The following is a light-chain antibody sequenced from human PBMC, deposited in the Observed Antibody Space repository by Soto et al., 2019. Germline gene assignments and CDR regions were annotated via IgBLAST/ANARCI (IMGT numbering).Light chain of an antibody. J-gene: IGKJ2*01. V-gene: IGKV3-20*01. Sequence: SVLTQSPGTLSLSPGERATLSCRASQSVSSSYLAWYQQKPGQAPRLLIYGASSRATGIPDRFSGSGSGTDFTVTISRLEPEDFAVYYCQRYGSSPYTFGQGTKLEIK. CDR2: GAS. CDR3: QRYGSSPYT. CDR1: QSVSSSY.